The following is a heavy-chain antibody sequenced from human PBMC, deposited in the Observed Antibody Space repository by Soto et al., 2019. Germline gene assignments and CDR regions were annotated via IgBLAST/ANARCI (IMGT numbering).Heavy chain of an antibody. CDR3: ARKNDYGDFDY. D-gene: IGHD4-17*01. CDR2: ISAYSGKT. V-gene: IGHV1-18*01. CDR1: GYTFTSYG. J-gene: IGHJ4*02. Sequence: QVRLVQSGAEVKKPGASVKVSCKASGYTFTSYGISWVRQAPGQGLEWMGWISAYSGKTNYAQKLQGRVTMTKDTSTSTAYMDLRSLRSDDTAVDYCARKNDYGDFDYWGQGTLVTVSS.